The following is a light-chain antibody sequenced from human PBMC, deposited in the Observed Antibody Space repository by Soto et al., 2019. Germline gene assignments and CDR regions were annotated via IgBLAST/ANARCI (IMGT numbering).Light chain of an antibody. CDR2: GAS. J-gene: IGKJ1*01. CDR1: DTVATN. Sequence: EIVLTQSPATLSLSPGERATLSCWAIDTVATNLALYQQKPGQAPRLLISGASTRAAGISDRFRGSGSGTEFTLTISSLRSEDSAIYYCQQYFEWPPMTFGQGTKVDIK. V-gene: IGKV3-15*01. CDR3: QQYFEWPPMT.